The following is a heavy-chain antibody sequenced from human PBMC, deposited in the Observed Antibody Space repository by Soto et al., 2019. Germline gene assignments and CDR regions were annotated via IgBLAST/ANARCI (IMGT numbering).Heavy chain of an antibody. V-gene: IGHV1-69*06. CDR3: AMVRGVIITRGMDV. CDR2: IIPIFGTA. J-gene: IGHJ6*02. D-gene: IGHD3-10*01. CDR1: GGTFSSYA. Sequence: SVKVSCKASGGTFSSYAISWVRQAPGQGLEWMGGIIPIFGTANYAQKFQGRVTITADKSTSTAYMELSSLRSEDTAVYYCAMVRGVIITRGMDVWGQGTTVTVSS.